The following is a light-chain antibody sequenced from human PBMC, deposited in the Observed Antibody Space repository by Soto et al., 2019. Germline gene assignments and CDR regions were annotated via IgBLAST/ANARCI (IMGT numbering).Light chain of an antibody. CDR3: HQYHNLWT. CDR1: QNIYYN. J-gene: IGKJ1*01. Sequence: IVMTQSPATLSVSPGESATLSCRASQNIYYNVAWYQHRPGQAPRLLIYRASTRATGVPARFSGSGSGTEFTLTISSLQSEDFTVYSCHQYHNLWTFGQGTKVDIK. V-gene: IGKV3-15*01. CDR2: RAS.